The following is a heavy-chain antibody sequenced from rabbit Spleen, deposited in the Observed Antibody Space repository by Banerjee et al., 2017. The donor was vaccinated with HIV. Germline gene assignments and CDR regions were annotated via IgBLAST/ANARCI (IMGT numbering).Heavy chain of an antibody. CDR1: GFTISSYG. V-gene: IGHV1S21*01. CDR3: ARDAGRGDYIDGVFNL. CDR2: IDPVFGST. D-gene: IGHD8-1*01. J-gene: IGHJ4*01. Sequence: EQLVESGGGLVQPGGSLKLSCKASGFTISSYGVSWVRQAPGKGLEWIGYIDPVFGSTYYSNWVNGRFTISSHNAQNTLYLQLTSLTVADTATYFCARDAGRGDYIDGVFNLWGQGTLVTVS.